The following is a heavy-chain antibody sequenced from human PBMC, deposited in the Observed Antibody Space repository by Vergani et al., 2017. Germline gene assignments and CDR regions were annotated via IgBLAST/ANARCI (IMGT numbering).Heavy chain of an antibody. CDR2: INHSGST. J-gene: IGHJ6*03. D-gene: IGHD4-17*01. V-gene: IGHV4-34*01. Sequence: QVQLQQWGAGLLKPSETLSLTCAVYGGSFSGYYWSWIRQPPGKGLEWIGEINHSGSTNYNPSLKSRVTISVDTSKNQFSLKLSSVTAADTAVYYCARVRTTYYYYYYMDVWGKGTTVTVSS. CDR3: ARVRTTYYYYYYMDV. CDR1: GGSFSGYY.